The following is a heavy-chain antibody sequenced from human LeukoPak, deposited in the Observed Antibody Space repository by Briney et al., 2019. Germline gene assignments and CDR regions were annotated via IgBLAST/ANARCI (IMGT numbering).Heavy chain of an antibody. J-gene: IGHJ4*02. D-gene: IGHD2-21*02. Sequence: GGSLRLSCAASRFTVSSNYMNWVSQAPGKGREGGSVIYSGGSTYYADSVKGRFTISRDNSKNTLYLQMNSLRAEDTAVYYCARDSPPKTAKADDYWGQGTLVTVSS. CDR2: IYSGGST. CDR3: ARDSPPKTAKADDY. CDR1: RFTVSSNY. V-gene: IGHV3-66*01.